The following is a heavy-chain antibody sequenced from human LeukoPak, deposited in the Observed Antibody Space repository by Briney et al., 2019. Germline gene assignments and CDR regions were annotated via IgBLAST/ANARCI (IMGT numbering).Heavy chain of an antibody. CDR3: ARQIASSGTAGFDF. D-gene: IGHD6-13*01. J-gene: IGHJ4*02. V-gene: IGHV4-4*07. Sequence: SETLSLTCTVSGGSISSYYWSWIRQPAGKGLEWIGRIYSTGSTNYNPSLKSRVTMSVDTSKNQFSLRLRSVTAADTAVYYCARQIASSGTAGFDFWGQGALVTVSS. CDR1: GGSISSYY. CDR2: IYSTGST.